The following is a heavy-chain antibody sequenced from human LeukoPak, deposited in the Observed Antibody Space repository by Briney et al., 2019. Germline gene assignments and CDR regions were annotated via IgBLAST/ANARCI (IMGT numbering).Heavy chain of an antibody. CDR2: IKQDGSEK. V-gene: IGHV3-7*03. CDR3: ARVRRWFGELLQYYFDY. CDR1: GFTFSSYW. Sequence: GGSLRLSCTASGFTFSSYWMSWVRQAPGKGLEWVANIKQDGSEKYYVDSVKGRFTISRDNAKNSLYLQMNSLRAEDTAVYYCARVRRWFGELLQYYFDYWGQGTLVTVSS. D-gene: IGHD3-10*01. J-gene: IGHJ4*02.